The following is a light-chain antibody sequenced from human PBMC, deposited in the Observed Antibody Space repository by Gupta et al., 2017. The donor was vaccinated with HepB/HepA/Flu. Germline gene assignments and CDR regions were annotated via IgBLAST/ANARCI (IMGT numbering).Light chain of an antibody. J-gene: IGLJ2*01. CDR3: SSYTGSDTFVV. CDR1: SADIGTYDL. CDR2: EVN. V-gene: IGLV2-23*02. Sequence: QSALTQPASVSGSPGQPITFSCTGTSADIGTYDLVSWYQQHPGKAPKLMIYEVNKRPSGVSDRFSGSNSGNTASLTISGLQAEDEADYYCSSYTGSDTFVVFGGGTRLTVL.